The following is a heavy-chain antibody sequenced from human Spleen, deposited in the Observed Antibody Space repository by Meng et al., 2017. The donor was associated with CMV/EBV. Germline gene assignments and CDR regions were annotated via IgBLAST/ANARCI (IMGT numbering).Heavy chain of an antibody. CDR2: ISSSGGST. Sequence: GGSLRLSCAASGFTFITCAMSWVRQAPGKGLEWVSAISSSGGSTDYVDSVKGRFTISRDNSKNTLNLQMNSLRVEDTPVYYFARDYYDSSTYPPDSWGQGTLVTVSS. D-gene: IGHD3-22*01. J-gene: IGHJ4*02. V-gene: IGHV3-23*01. CDR3: ARDYYDSSTYPPDS. CDR1: GFTFITCA.